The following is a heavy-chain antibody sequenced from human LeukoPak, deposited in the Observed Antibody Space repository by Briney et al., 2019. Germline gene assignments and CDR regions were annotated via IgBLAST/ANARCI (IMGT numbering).Heavy chain of an antibody. D-gene: IGHD2-2*01. J-gene: IGHJ4*02. Sequence: GGSLRLSCAASGFTFSTYSMNWVRQAPGKGLEWVSSISSSSSFIYYADSVKGRFTISRDNAKNSLFLLMNSLRAEDTAVYYCARGEQVVPAATSHYWGQGTLVTVPS. V-gene: IGHV3-21*01. CDR1: GFTFSTYS. CDR2: ISSSSSFI. CDR3: ARGEQVVPAATSHY.